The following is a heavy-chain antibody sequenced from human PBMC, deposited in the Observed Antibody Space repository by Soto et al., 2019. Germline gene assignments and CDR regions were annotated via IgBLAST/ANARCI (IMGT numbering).Heavy chain of an antibody. CDR3: TRVGSYYYDSGADFDY. J-gene: IGHJ4*02. CDR2: IRSKAYGGTT. CDR1: GFTFGEYT. Sequence: GGSLRLSCTASGFTFGEYTMSWVRQAPGKGLEWVGFIRSKAYGGTTEYAASVKGRFTISRDDSKSIAYLQMNSLKTEDTAVFYCTRVGSYYYDSGADFDYWGQGTLVTVSS. V-gene: IGHV3-49*04. D-gene: IGHD3-22*01.